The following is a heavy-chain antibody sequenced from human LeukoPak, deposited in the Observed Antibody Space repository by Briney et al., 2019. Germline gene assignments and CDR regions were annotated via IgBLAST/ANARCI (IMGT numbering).Heavy chain of an antibody. CDR3: ARGDHYDVLTGFQTPSHLSDY. CDR2: IYYSGST. J-gene: IGHJ4*02. Sequence: SETLSLTCTVSGDSISSYYWSWIRQSPGKGLDWIGYIYYSGSTNYIPSLKSRVTISVDTSKNQIYLRLSSVTAADTAVYYCARGDHYDVLTGFQTPSHLSDYWGQGTPVTVSS. D-gene: IGHD3-9*01. CDR1: GDSISSYY. V-gene: IGHV4-59*01.